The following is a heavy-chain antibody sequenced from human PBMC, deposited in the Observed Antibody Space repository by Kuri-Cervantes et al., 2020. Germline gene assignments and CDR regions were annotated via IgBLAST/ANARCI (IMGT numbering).Heavy chain of an antibody. Sequence: ASVKVSCKASGYTFTSYGISWVRQAPEQGLEWMGWIIAYNGNTNYAQKLQGRVTMTTDTSTSTAYMELRSLRSDDTAVYYCARDLGYCSGGSCSSWGQGTLVTVSS. CDR1: GYTFTSYG. CDR2: IIAYNGNT. D-gene: IGHD2-15*01. V-gene: IGHV1-18*01. CDR3: ARDLGYCSGGSCSS. J-gene: IGHJ4*02.